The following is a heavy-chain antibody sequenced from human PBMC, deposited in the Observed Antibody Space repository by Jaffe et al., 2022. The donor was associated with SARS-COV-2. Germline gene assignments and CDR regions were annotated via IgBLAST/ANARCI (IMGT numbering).Heavy chain of an antibody. CDR3: ARGGVDGFGELSGFDY. V-gene: IGHV4-61*02. CDR2: IYTSGST. Sequence: QVQLQESGPGLVKPSQTLSLTCTVSGGSISSGSYYWSWIRQPAGKGLEWIGRIYTSGSTNYNPSLKSRVTISVDTSKNQFSLKLSSVTAADTAVYYCARGGVDGFGELSGFDYWGQGTLVTVSS. J-gene: IGHJ4*02. D-gene: IGHD3-10*01. CDR1: GGSISSGSYY.